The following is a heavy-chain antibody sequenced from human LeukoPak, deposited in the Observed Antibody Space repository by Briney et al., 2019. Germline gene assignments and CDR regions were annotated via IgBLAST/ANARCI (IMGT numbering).Heavy chain of an antibody. CDR1: GGSFSGYY. CDR2: INHSGST. J-gene: IGHJ5*02. CDR3: AKDAPVRYFDWHLNWFDP. Sequence: KPSETLSLTCAVYGGSFSGYYWSWIRQPPGKGLEWIGEINHSGSTNYNPSLKSRVTISVDTSKNQFSLKLSSVTAADTAVYYCAKDAPVRYFDWHLNWFDPWGQGTLVTVSS. D-gene: IGHD3-9*01. V-gene: IGHV4-34*01.